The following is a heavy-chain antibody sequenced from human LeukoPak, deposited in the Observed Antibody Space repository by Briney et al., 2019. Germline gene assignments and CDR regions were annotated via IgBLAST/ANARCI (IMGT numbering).Heavy chain of an antibody. Sequence: ASVKVSCKASGYTFTSYAMHWVRQAPGQRLEWMGWINAGNGNTKYSQKFQGRVTITRDTSASTAYMELSSLRSEDTAVYYCARERLDDLYYXYGMDVWGXGTTVTVSS. CDR1: GYTFTSYA. J-gene: IGHJ6*04. V-gene: IGHV1-3*01. CDR3: ARERLDDLYYXYGMDV. D-gene: IGHD3-3*01. CDR2: INAGNGNT.